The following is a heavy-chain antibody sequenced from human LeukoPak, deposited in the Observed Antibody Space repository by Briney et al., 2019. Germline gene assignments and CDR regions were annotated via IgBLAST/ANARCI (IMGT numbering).Heavy chain of an antibody. CDR1: GFTFSNYG. Sequence: GGSLRHSCGASGFTFSNYGMLWVRQSPGKGLEWVAFIRYDGNNKLYADSMKGRFTISRDNSKNTLYLHINSLRAEDTAVYYCVKDNPLDYWGQGTLVTVSS. J-gene: IGHJ4*02. V-gene: IGHV3-30*02. D-gene: IGHD1-14*01. CDR2: IRYDGNNK. CDR3: VKDNPLDY.